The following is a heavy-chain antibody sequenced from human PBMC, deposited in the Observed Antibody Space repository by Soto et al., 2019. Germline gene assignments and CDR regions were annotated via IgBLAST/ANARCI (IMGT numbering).Heavy chain of an antibody. V-gene: IGHV1-18*01. Sequence: VKVSCKASGYTFTRSGISWVRQAPGQGLEWMGWISAYNGNTNYAQKLQGRVTMTTDTSTSTAYMELRSLRSDDTAVYYCARDLEAGVYYDSSGYPSDDSGQGTLVTVSS. D-gene: IGHD3-22*01. J-gene: IGHJ4*02. CDR3: ARDLEAGVYYDSSGYPSDD. CDR1: GYTFTRSG. CDR2: ISAYNGNT.